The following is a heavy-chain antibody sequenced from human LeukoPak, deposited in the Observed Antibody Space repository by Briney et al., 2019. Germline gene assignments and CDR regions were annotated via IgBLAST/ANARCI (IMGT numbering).Heavy chain of an antibody. J-gene: IGHJ4*02. Sequence: GGSLRLSCAASRFTFDDYAMHWVRQAPGKGLEWVSGISWNSGSIGYADSVKGRFTISRDNAKNSLYLQMNSLRAEDTALYYCAKDTEEMATIGYFDYWGQGTLVTVSS. CDR1: RFTFDDYA. CDR2: ISWNSGSI. D-gene: IGHD5-24*01. V-gene: IGHV3-9*01. CDR3: AKDTEEMATIGYFDY.